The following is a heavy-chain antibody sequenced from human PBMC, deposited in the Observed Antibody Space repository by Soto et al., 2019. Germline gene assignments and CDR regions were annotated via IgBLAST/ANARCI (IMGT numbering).Heavy chain of an antibody. CDR3: ARGLKNYYGMDV. CDR2: VNSDGSST. J-gene: IGHJ6*02. CDR1: GLTFSSYW. V-gene: IGHV3-74*01. Sequence: GGSLRLSCAASGLTFSSYWMHWVRQIPGKGLEWVSRVNSDGSSTYYADPVKGRFTISRDNAWNTMYLQMNRLRAEDTALYYCARGLKNYYGMDVWGQGTTVTVSS.